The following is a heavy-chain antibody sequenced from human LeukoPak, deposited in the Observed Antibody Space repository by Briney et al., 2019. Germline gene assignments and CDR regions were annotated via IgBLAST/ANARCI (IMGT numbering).Heavy chain of an antibody. D-gene: IGHD2-2*01. CDR1: GGSINSGGYY. Sequence: PSQTLSLTCTVSGGSINSGGYYWSWIRQHPGKGLEWIGYIFYSGTTYYNPSLKSRLTISVDTSKNQFSLKLSSVSAADTAVYYCARVKWDIVVVPAATFFDFWGQGTLVTVSS. J-gene: IGHJ4*02. V-gene: IGHV4-31*03. CDR3: ARVKWDIVVVPAATFFDF. CDR2: IFYSGTT.